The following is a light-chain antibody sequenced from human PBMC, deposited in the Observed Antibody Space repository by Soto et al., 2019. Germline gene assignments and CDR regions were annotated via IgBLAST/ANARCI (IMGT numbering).Light chain of an antibody. CDR3: QVWDSSTDLHVV. CDR2: YDR. J-gene: IGLJ2*01. Sequence: SYELTQPPSVSMAPGKTATITCGGNNIGSKAVHWYQQKPGQAPVMVIYYDRDRPSGIPERISGSNSGNTATLTISRVEAGDEVDYYCQVWDSSTDLHVVFGGGTKLTVL. CDR1: NIGSKA. V-gene: IGLV3-21*04.